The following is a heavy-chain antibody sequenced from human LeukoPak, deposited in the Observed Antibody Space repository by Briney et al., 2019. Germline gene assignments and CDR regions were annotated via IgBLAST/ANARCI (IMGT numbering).Heavy chain of an antibody. D-gene: IGHD3-10*01. CDR3: GRHRSGSGTYFIDY. Sequence: GPLRLSCVVSGYTFSSYSMIWVRQAQGKGLQWVANMKKDGSESKYVDFVKGRFTISRDNAKNSLYLQMNSLRAEDTAVYYCGRHRSGSGTYFIDYWGQGTLVSVSS. V-gene: IGHV3-7*01. J-gene: IGHJ4*02. CDR1: GYTFSSYS. CDR2: MKKDGSES.